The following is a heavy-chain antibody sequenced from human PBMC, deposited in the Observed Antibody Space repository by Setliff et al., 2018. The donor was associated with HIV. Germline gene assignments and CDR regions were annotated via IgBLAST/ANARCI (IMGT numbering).Heavy chain of an antibody. D-gene: IGHD3-9*01. J-gene: IGHJ6*03. Sequence: SETLSLTCTVSGDSISSNSWSWIRQPPGGGLEFIGYISYSGSTNYNPSLKSRITISVDTSKNRFSLKLMSVTAADTAVYYCAGLRGLARIYFYYYMDVWGKGTTVTVSS. V-gene: IGHV4-59*01. CDR2: ISYSGST. CDR1: GDSISSNS. CDR3: AGLRGLARIYFYYYMDV.